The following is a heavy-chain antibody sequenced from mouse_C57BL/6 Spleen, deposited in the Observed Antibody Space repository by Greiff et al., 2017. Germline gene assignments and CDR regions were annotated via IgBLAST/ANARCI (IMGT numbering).Heavy chain of an antibody. J-gene: IGHJ1*03. CDR3: ARGERYFDV. Sequence: EVNVVESGGGLVKPGGSLKLSCAASGFTFSSYAMSWVRQTPEKRLEWVATISDGGSYTYYPDNVKGRFTISRDNAKNNLYLQMSHLKSEDTAMYYCARGERYFDVWGTGTTVTVSS. CDR2: ISDGGSYT. V-gene: IGHV5-4*03. CDR1: GFTFSSYA.